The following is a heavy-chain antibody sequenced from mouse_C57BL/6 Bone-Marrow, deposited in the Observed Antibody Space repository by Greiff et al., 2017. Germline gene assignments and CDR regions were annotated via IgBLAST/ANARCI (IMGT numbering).Heavy chain of an antibody. J-gene: IGHJ2*01. V-gene: IGHV5-17*01. CDR3: ARTYYGSRYYFDY. CDR1: GFTFSDYG. Sequence: EVMLVESGGGLVKPGGSLKLSCAASGFTFSDYGMHWVRQAPEKGLEWVAYISSGSSTIYYADTVKGRFTISRDNAKNTLVLQMTSLRSEDTAMYYCARTYYGSRYYFDYWGQGTTLTVSS. CDR2: ISSGSSTI. D-gene: IGHD1-1*01.